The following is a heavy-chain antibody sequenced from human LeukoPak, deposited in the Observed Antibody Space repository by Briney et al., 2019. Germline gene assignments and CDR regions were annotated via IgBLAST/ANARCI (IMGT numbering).Heavy chain of an antibody. D-gene: IGHD3-10*01. Sequence: SETLSLTCTVSGGSYGGWVRQSPGKALEWIGSISYSGPTYYNPSLKSRVTISVDTSKNPFTLKLSSVTADRTSECYRAIHLVGRFGDHDGYYFDYWGQGTLVTVSS. J-gene: IGHJ4*02. CDR3: AIHLVGRFGDHDGYYFDY. CDR2: ISYSGPT. CDR1: GGSY. V-gene: IGHV4-39*01.